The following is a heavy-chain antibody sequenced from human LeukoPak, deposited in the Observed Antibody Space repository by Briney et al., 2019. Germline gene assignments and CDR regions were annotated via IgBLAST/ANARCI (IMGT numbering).Heavy chain of an antibody. J-gene: IGHJ6*03. Sequence: PSETLSLTCTVSGGSISSGGYYWSWIRQPPGKGLEWIGYIYHSGSTYYNPSLKSRVTISVDRSKNQFSLKLSSVTAADTAVYYCARVGAAAAGTYYYYYMDVWGKGTTVTVSS. CDR3: ARVGAAAAGTYYYYYMDV. V-gene: IGHV4-30-2*01. CDR2: IYHSGST. CDR1: GGSISSGGYY. D-gene: IGHD6-13*01.